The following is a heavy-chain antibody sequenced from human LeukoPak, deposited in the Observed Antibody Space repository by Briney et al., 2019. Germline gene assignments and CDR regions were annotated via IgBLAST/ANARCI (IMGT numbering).Heavy chain of an antibody. V-gene: IGHV3-9*01. CDR1: GFTFDDYA. Sequence: GRSLRLSCAASGFTFDDYAMHWVRQAPGKGLEWVSGSSWNSGSIGYADSVKGRFTISRDNAKNSLYLQMNSLRAEDTALYYCAKDLGYCSGGSCYRYYYYGMDVWGQGTTVTVSS. CDR3: AKDLGYCSGGSCYRYYYYGMDV. D-gene: IGHD2-15*01. CDR2: SSWNSGSI. J-gene: IGHJ6*02.